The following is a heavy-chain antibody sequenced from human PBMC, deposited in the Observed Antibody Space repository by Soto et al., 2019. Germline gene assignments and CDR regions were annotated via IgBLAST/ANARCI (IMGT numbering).Heavy chain of an antibody. D-gene: IGHD3-22*01. CDR3: ARGADYSDSGACYYILNY. V-gene: IGHV1-2*02. CDR1: GYTFTGFH. J-gene: IGHJ1*01. Sequence: ASVKVSCKASGYTFTGFHIHWVRQAPGQGLEWMGWINPNGGGTNFAQKFQGRVTMTSDTTSSTTYMELSGLKSDDTAVYFCARGADYSDSGACYYILNYWGQGTLVTVSS. CDR2: INPNGGGT.